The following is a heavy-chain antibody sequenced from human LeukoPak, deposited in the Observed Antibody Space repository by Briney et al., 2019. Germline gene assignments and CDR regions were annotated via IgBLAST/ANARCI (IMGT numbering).Heavy chain of an antibody. V-gene: IGHV3-21*01. Sequence: GWSLRLSCAACGLTFSRYSMNEVGQAPGKGLEWVSSISSSRSYIYYADSVKGRFTIYRDNAKNSLYLQMNSLRAEDTAVYYCARVPAFYGFDAFDIWGQGTMVTVSS. CDR2: ISSSRSYI. CDR3: ARVPAFYGFDAFDI. D-gene: IGHD4-17*01. CDR1: GLTFSRYS. J-gene: IGHJ3*02.